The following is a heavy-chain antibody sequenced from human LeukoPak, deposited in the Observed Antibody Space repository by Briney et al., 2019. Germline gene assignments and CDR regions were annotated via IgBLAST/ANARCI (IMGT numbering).Heavy chain of an antibody. J-gene: IGHJ5*02. V-gene: IGHV4-38-2*01. D-gene: IGHD1-1*01. CDR2: IYHSGST. CDR1: GYSISSDYS. CDR3: ARTLPLAGGDP. Sequence: PETLSLTCAVSGYSISSDYSWGWIRQPPGKGLEWIGTIYHSGSTNYNPSLKSRVTISVDTSKNQFSLKLSSVTAADTAVYYCARTLPLAGGDPWGQGTLVTVSS.